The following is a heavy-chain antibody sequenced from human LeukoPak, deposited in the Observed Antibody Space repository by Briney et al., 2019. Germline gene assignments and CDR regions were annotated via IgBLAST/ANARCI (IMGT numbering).Heavy chain of an antibody. CDR2: INQDGSGE. V-gene: IGHV3-7*03. CDR1: GFTLSNFW. D-gene: IGHD6-19*01. CDR3: ARAGGWLDY. J-gene: IGHJ4*02. Sequence: PGGSLRLSCAASGFTLSNFWMTWVRQAPGKGRDWVANINQDGSGEYYVDSVKGRFTISRDNAKNSLYLQMNSLRVEDTAVYYCARAGGWLDYWGQGTLVTVSS.